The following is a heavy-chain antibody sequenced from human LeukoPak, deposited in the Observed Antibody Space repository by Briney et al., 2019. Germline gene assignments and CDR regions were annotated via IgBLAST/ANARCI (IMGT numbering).Heavy chain of an antibody. D-gene: IGHD5-12*01. CDR1: GGSISNYY. V-gene: IGHV4-59*01. CDR3: AREESGYEYSPFYL. J-gene: IGHJ5*02. CDR2: IYKTGST. Sequence: PSETLSPTCTVSGGSISNYYWNWVRQPPGRGLEWIGYIYKTGSTIYSPSLESRVIMSVDTSQNQFSLKLRSVTAADTAIYYCAREESGYEYSPFYLWGQGILVTVSS.